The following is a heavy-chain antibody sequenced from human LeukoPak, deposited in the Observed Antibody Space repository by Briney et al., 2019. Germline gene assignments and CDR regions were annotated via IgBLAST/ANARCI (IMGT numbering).Heavy chain of an antibody. CDR1: GFTFSNYA. CDR2: ISGSGGST. J-gene: IGHJ4*02. V-gene: IGHV3-23*01. Sequence: GGSLRLSCAASGFTFSNYAMNWVRQAPGKGLEWVSAISGSGGSTDYTDSVKGRFTISRDNSNNTLYLQMNSLRAEDTAVYYCAKGSGYGSGWYYFDYRGRGTLVTVSS. D-gene: IGHD6-19*01. CDR3: AKGSGYGSGWYYFDY.